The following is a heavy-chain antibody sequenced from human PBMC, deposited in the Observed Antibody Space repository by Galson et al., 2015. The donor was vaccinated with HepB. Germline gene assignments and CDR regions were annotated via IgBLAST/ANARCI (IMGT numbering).Heavy chain of an antibody. Sequence: SLRLSCAASGFTFSSYSMNWVCQAPGKGLEWVSSISSSSSYIYYADSVKGRFTISRDNAKNSLYLQMNSLRAEDTAVYYCARAVPLIKWEPVTIDYWGQGTLVTVSS. CDR3: ARAVPLIKWEPVTIDY. J-gene: IGHJ4*02. D-gene: IGHD1-26*01. CDR2: ISSSSSYI. V-gene: IGHV3-21*01. CDR1: GFTFSSYS.